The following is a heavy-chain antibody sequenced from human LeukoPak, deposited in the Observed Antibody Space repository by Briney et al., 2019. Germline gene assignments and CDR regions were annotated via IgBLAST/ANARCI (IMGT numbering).Heavy chain of an antibody. CDR2: IYSGDTT. D-gene: IGHD1-14*01. Sequence: GGSPRLSCAASGFTVSTNDMSWVRQAPGKGLDWVSAIYSGDTTYYADPVKGRFTISRDNSKNTLYLQMNSLRPEDTALYYCARHRIPEDDGFSAPLSSVFPAPLSNWGQGTLVTVS. CDR3: ARHRIPEDDGFSAPLSSVFPAPLSN. CDR1: GFTVSTND. V-gene: IGHV3-53*01. J-gene: IGHJ4*02.